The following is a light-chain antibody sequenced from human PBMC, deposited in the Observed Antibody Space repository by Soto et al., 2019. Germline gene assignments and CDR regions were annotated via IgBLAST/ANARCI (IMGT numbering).Light chain of an antibody. CDR3: QQYNNWRQWT. Sequence: EIVMTQSPATLSVSPGEKDTLSCRASQSVSSNLAWYQQKPGQAPRLLIYGASTMATGFSARFSGSGSGTEFTLTISSLQSEDFAVYYCQQYNNWRQWTFGQGTKV. V-gene: IGKV3-15*01. CDR2: GAS. J-gene: IGKJ1*01. CDR1: QSVSSN.